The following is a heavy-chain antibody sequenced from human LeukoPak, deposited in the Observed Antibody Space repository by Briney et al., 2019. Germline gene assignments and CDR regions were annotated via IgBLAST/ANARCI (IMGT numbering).Heavy chain of an antibody. V-gene: IGHV4-39*07. CDR3: ARGPVVAATPFDY. CDR2: IYYSGST. CDR1: GGSISSSSYY. D-gene: IGHD2-15*01. J-gene: IGHJ4*02. Sequence: SETLSLTCTVSGGSISSSSYYWGWIRQPPGKGLEWIGSIYYSGSTYYNPSLKSRVTISVDTSKNQFSLKLSSVTAADTAVYYCARGPVVAATPFDYWGQGTLVTVSS.